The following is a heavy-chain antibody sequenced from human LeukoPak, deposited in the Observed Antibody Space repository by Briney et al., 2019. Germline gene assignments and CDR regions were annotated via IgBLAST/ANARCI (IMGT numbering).Heavy chain of an antibody. CDR3: ASRSGSFSDALDI. J-gene: IGHJ3*02. CDR2: IHYSEST. CDR1: GGSIRSYY. V-gene: IGHV4-59*08. D-gene: IGHD3-10*01. Sequence: PSETLSLTCTVSGGSIRSYYWGWIRQPPGKGLEWIGYIHYSESTKYNPSLKSRVTMSVDTSKNQFSLKLSSVTAADTAVYYCASRSGSFSDALDIWGQGTLVTVSS.